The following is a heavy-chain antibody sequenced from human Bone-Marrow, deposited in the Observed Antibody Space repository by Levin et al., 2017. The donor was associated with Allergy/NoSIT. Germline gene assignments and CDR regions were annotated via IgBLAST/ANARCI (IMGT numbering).Heavy chain of an antibody. V-gene: IGHV4-39*01. D-gene: IGHD6-19*01. Sequence: SQTLSLTCTVSGGSISSSSYYWGWIRQPPGKGLEWIGSIYYSGSTYYNPSLKSRVTISVDTSKNQFSLKLSSVTAADTAVYYCARLGYSSGWPVYYFDYWRQGTLVTVSS. J-gene: IGHJ4*02. CDR3: ARLGYSSGWPVYYFDY. CDR1: GGSISSSSYY. CDR2: IYYSGST.